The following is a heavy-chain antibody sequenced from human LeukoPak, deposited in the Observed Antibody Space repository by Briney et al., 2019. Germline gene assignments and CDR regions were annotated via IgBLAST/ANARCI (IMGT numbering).Heavy chain of an antibody. J-gene: IGHJ4*02. CDR2: IIPIFGTA. Sequence: GASVKVSCKASGGTFSSYAISWVRQAPGQGLEWMGGIIPIFGTANYAQKFQGRVTITTDESTSTAYMELSSLRSEDTAVYYCAKTMTYYYDSGGYYYGYYFDYWGQGTLVTVSS. CDR3: AKTMTYYYDSGGYYYGYYFDY. V-gene: IGHV1-69*05. D-gene: IGHD3-22*01. CDR1: GGTFSSYA.